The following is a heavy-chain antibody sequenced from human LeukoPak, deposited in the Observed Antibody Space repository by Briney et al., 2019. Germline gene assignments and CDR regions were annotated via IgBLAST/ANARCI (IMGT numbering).Heavy chain of an antibody. J-gene: IGHJ4*02. D-gene: IGHD3-22*01. Sequence: ASVKVSCKAPGYTFTSYGINWVRQAPGQGLEWMGWISAYNGHTNYAQKLQGRVTMTTDTSTSTAHMELRSLRSDDTAVYFCARDSSGFPRDASDYWGQGTLVTVSS. CDR3: ARDSSGFPRDASDY. CDR2: ISAYNGHT. CDR1: GYTFTSYG. V-gene: IGHV1-18*01.